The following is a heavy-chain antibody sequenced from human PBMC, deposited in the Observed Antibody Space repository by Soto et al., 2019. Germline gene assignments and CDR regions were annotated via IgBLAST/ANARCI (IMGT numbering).Heavy chain of an antibody. D-gene: IGHD1-26*01. CDR2: IDPDGSDT. CDR1: RLAFRRFP. Sequence: GDLRLSCVPPRLAFRRFPKHWVRQAPGKGLVWVSRIDPDGSDTTYADSVKGRFTISRDNAKNIVYLQMSSLRAEDTALYYCATMAGTYPYWGQGTLVTVSS. CDR3: ATMAGTYPY. V-gene: IGHV3-74*01. J-gene: IGHJ4*02.